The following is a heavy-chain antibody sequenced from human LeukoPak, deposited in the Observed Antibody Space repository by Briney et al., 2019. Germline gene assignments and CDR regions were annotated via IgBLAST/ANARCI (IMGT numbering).Heavy chain of an antibody. CDR2: ISSSGGST. CDR3: AKDLMVRSPDNHDY. D-gene: IGHD3-10*01. CDR1: GFTFNTYP. V-gene: IGHV3-23*01. Sequence: PGGSLRLSCAASGFTFNTYPMTWVRHAPGKGREWVSGISSSGGSTYYADSVKGRFTVSRDNSKNTLFLNMKSMRTEDTAVYYCAKDLMVRSPDNHDYWGQGTLVTVSS. J-gene: IGHJ4*02.